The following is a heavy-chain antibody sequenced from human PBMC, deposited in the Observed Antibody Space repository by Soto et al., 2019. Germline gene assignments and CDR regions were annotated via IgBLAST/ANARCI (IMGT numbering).Heavy chain of an antibody. V-gene: IGHV1-8*01. D-gene: IGHD1-26*01. Sequence: ASVKISCKASGYTFTSYDINWARQATGQGLEWMGWMNPNSGNTGYAQKFQGRVTMTRNTSISTAYMELSSLRSEDTAVYYCAREMVYSGSYYSRSFDYWGQGTLVTVSS. CDR3: AREMVYSGSYYSRSFDY. J-gene: IGHJ4*02. CDR1: GYTFTSYD. CDR2: MNPNSGNT.